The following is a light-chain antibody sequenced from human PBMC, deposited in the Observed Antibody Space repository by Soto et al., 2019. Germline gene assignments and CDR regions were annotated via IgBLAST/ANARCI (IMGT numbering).Light chain of an antibody. V-gene: IGKV3-20*01. CDR3: QQYGSSPGWT. Sequence: EIVLTQSACTLSLSSGESATLSWRATQSVSSSYLAWYQQKPGQAPRLLIYGASSRATGIPDRFSGSGSGTDFTLTISRLEPEDFAVYYCQQYGSSPGWTFGQGTQVDIK. CDR1: QSVSSSY. J-gene: IGKJ1*01. CDR2: GAS.